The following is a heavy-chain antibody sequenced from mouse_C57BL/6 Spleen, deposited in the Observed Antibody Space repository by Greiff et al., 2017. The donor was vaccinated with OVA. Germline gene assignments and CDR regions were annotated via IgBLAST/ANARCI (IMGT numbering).Heavy chain of an antibody. Sequence: EVQLMESGGGLVKPGGSLKLSCAASGFTFSDYGMHWVRQAPEKGLEWVAYISSGSSTIYYADTVKGRFTISRDNAKNTLFLQMTSLRSEDTAMYYCARRAGDYAMDYWGQGTSVTVSS. CDR2: ISSGSSTI. CDR3: ARRAGDYAMDY. J-gene: IGHJ4*01. CDR1: GFTFSDYG. D-gene: IGHD4-1*01. V-gene: IGHV5-17*01.